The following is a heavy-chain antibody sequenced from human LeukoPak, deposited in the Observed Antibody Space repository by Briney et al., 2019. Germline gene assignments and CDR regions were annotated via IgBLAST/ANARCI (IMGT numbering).Heavy chain of an antibody. CDR3: ARVSRMGLSPFDY. CDR2: IKQDGSKK. Sequence: GGSLRLSCVASGFPFSSYWMTWVRQAPGKGLEWVANIKQDGSKKSYVDSVKGRFTISRDNAKNSLYLQMNSLRAEDTAVYHCARVSRMGLSPFDYWGQGTLVTVSS. J-gene: IGHJ4*02. CDR1: GFPFSSYW. D-gene: IGHD1-14*01. V-gene: IGHV3-7*01.